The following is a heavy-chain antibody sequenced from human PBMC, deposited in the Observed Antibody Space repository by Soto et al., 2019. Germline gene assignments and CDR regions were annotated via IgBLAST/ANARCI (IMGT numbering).Heavy chain of an antibody. D-gene: IGHD3-3*01. Sequence: GGSLRLSCAASGFTFSSYAMSWVRQAPGKGLEWVSAISGSGGSTYYADSVKGRFTISRDNSKNTLYLQMNSPRAEDTAVYYCAKNFWQPFGDLYYFDYWGQGTLVTVSS. V-gene: IGHV3-23*01. CDR1: GFTFSSYA. CDR3: AKNFWQPFGDLYYFDY. CDR2: ISGSGGST. J-gene: IGHJ4*02.